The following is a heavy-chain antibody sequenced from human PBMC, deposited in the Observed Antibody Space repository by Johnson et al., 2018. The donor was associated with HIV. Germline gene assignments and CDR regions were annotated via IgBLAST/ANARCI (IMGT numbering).Heavy chain of an antibody. J-gene: IGHJ3*02. D-gene: IGHD6-19*01. CDR3: AKDIASGYTNGGTLDI. V-gene: IGHV3-9*01. Sequence: EVQLVESGGGLVQPGRSLRLSCAASGFTFDDYAMHWVRQAPGKGLEWVSGISWNSGSIGYADSVKGRFTISRDNARYSLYLQMNSLRPEDTGLYYCAKDIASGYTNGGTLDIWGQGTMVTVSS. CDR1: GFTFDDYA. CDR2: ISWNSGSI.